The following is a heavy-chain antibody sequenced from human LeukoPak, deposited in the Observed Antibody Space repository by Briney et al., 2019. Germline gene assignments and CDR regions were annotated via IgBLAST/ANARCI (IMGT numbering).Heavy chain of an antibody. CDR2: IYPDDSDT. Sequence: GESLKISCKGSDYSFTNYWIGWVRQMPGKGLEGMGDIYPDDSDTRSRPSFRGHVTISADKSISTAYLQWSRLKASDTAMYYCARHVHGGYYDGMDVWGQGTPVTVSS. D-gene: IGHD3-10*01. V-gene: IGHV5-51*01. J-gene: IGHJ6*02. CDR1: DYSFTNYW. CDR3: ARHVHGGYYDGMDV.